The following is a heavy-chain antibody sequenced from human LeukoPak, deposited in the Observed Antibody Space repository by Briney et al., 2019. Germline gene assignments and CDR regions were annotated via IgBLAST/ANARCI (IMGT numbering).Heavy chain of an antibody. D-gene: IGHD4-17*01. Sequence: SETLSLTCTVSGGSISSGSDYWSWIRQPAGKGLEWIGRIYTSGSTNYNPSLKSRVPISVDTSKNQFSLKLSSVTAADTAVYYCAREVHGDIDYWGQGTLVTVSS. CDR3: AREVHGDIDY. CDR1: GGSISSGSDY. V-gene: IGHV4-61*02. J-gene: IGHJ4*02. CDR2: IYTSGST.